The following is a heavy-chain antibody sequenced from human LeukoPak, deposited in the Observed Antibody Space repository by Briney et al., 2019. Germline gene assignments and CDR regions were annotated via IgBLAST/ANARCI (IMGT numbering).Heavy chain of an antibody. CDR3: ARDRNYCSSDRCYDAFDI. CDR1: GFTFNKYW. J-gene: IGHJ3*02. Sequence: GGSLRLSCADSGFTFNKYWMSWVRQAPDKGLEWVANIRGDGSRLYYVDSVKGRFTISRDNAKNSLYLQMSNLRADDTSVYYCARDRNYCSSDRCYDAFDIWGQGTMVTVSS. D-gene: IGHD2-15*01. CDR2: IRGDGSRL. V-gene: IGHV3-7*01.